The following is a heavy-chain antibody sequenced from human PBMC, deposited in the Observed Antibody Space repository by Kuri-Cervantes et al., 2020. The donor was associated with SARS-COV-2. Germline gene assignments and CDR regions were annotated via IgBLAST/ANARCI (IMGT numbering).Heavy chain of an antibody. CDR2: IIPIFGTA. J-gene: IGHJ3*02. Sequence: SVKVSCKASGGTFSSYAISWVRQAPGQGLEWMGGIIPIFGTANYAQRFQGRVTITTDESTSTAYMELSSLRSEDTAVYYCARGAARDYYDSSGYLLPDDAFDIWGQGTMVTVSS. D-gene: IGHD3-22*01. V-gene: IGHV1-69*05. CDR3: ARGAARDYYDSSGYLLPDDAFDI. CDR1: GGTFSSYA.